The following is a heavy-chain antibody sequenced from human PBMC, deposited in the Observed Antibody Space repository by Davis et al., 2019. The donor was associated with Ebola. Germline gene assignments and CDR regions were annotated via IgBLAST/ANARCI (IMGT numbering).Heavy chain of an antibody. V-gene: IGHV3-7*03. CDR2: IKQDGSEK. J-gene: IGHJ3*02. CDR3: TRELLYYYDSSGYYLYDAFDI. CDR1: GFTFSSYW. Sequence: GGSLRLSCAASGFTFSSYWMSWVRQAPGKGLEWVANIKQDGSEKYYVDSVKGRFTISRDNAKNSLYLQMNSLKTEDTAVYYCTRELLYYYDSSGYYLYDAFDIWGQGTMVTVSS. D-gene: IGHD3-22*01.